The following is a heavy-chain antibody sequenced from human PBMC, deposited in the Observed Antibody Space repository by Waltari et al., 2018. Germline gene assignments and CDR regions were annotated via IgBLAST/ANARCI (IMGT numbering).Heavy chain of an antibody. V-gene: IGHV3-30-3*01. J-gene: IGHJ4*02. Sequence: QVQLVESGGGVVQPGRSLRLSCTASGFTFSRHAMYGVRQAPGGGLECVAVIASDGSGKYSAESVKGRCTVARDNSMKIVCLHSDSLRVDDTAVYYCAREMALDSHAYDFWGQGTLVTVSS. CDR3: AREMALDSHAYDF. CDR2: IASDGSGK. D-gene: IGHD2-8*01. CDR1: GFTFSRHA.